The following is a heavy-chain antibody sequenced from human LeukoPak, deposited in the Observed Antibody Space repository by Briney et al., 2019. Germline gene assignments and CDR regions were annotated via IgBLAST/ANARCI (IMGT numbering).Heavy chain of an antibody. Sequence: SETLSLTCTVSGGSISSSSYYWGWIRQPPGKGLEWIGSIYYSGSTYYNPSLKSRVTISVDTSKNQFSLKLSSVTAADTAVYYCARVSGRYLNFDYWGQGTLVTVSS. J-gene: IGHJ4*02. V-gene: IGHV4-39*07. CDR1: GGSISSSSYY. CDR2: IYYSGST. CDR3: ARVSGRYLNFDY. D-gene: IGHD6-19*01.